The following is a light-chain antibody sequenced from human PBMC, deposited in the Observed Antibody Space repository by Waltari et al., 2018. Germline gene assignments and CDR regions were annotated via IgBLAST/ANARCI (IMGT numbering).Light chain of an antibody. J-gene: IGKJ2*01. CDR3: LQAYSFPRT. CDR2: TAS. CDR1: QGISSR. V-gene: IGKV1-12*01. Sequence: DIQMTQSPSFVSASVGDRVTITCRASQGISSRLAWYQQKPGKAPKLLIYTASTLQSGVPSRFSGSGSGTEFTLIITTLQPEDFATYFCLQAYSFPRTFGQGTKREIK.